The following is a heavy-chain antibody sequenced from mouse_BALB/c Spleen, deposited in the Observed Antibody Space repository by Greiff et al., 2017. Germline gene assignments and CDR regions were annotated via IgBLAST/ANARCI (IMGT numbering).Heavy chain of an antibody. J-gene: IGHJ3*01. D-gene: IGHD3-3*01. Sequence: DVMLVESGGGLVQPKGSLKLSCAASGFTFNTYAMNWVRQAPGKGLEWVARIRSKSNNYATYYADSVKDRFTISRDDSQSMLYLQMNNLKTEDTAMYYCVRRGDFAWFAYWGQGTLVTVSA. CDR2: IRSKSNNYAT. CDR1: GFTFNTYA. CDR3: VRRGDFAWFAY. V-gene: IGHV10-1*02.